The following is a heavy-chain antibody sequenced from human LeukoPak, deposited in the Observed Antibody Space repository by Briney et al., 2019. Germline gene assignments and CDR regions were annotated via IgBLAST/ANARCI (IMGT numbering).Heavy chain of an antibody. V-gene: IGHV3-30-3*01. J-gene: IGHJ4*01. CDR2: ISYDGSNK. CDR3: ARDPRSGSYFDY. Sequence: GRSLRLSCAASGFTFSSYAMHWVRQAQGKGRGWVAVISYDGSNKYYADSVKGRFTISRDNSKNTLYLQMNSLRAEDTAVYYCARDPRSGSYFDYWGQGTLVTVSS. D-gene: IGHD1-26*01. CDR1: GFTFSSYA.